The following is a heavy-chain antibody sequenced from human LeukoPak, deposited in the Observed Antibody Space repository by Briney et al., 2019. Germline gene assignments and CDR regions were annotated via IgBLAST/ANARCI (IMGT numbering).Heavy chain of an antibody. CDR3: ARTGYCSGGSCPRWFDP. CDR1: GGSFSGYY. D-gene: IGHD2-15*01. J-gene: IGHJ5*02. Sequence: SETLSLTCAVYGGSFSGYYWSWIRQPPGKGLEWIGEINHSGSTNYNPSLKSRVTISVDTSKNQFSLKLSSVTAADTAVYYCARTGYCSGGSCPRWFDPWGQGTLVTVSS. V-gene: IGHV4-34*01. CDR2: INHSGST.